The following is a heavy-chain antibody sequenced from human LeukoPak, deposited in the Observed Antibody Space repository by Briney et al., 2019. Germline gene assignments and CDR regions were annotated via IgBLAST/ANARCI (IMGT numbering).Heavy chain of an antibody. D-gene: IGHD6-19*01. Sequence: GESLKISCQGSGYNFPIYWIGWVRQMPGQGLEWMGIIYPDDSNTIYGPSFQGQVTISADKSISTAYLQWSSLKASDTAMYYCARRKGSSIEYGMDVWGQGTTVTVSS. CDR1: GYNFPIYW. J-gene: IGHJ6*02. V-gene: IGHV5-51*01. CDR3: ARRKGSSIEYGMDV. CDR2: IYPDDSNT.